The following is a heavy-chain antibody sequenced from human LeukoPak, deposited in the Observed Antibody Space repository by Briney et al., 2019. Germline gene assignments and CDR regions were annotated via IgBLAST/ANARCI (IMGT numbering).Heavy chain of an antibody. CDR2: IYYNGNT. V-gene: IGHV4-59*12. CDR3: ARDYPYYYDSSGYYDAFDI. CDR1: GGSINNYY. Sequence: SETLSLTCSVSGGSINNYYWSWIRQPPGKILEWMGYIYYNGNTDYNPSLKSRVTMSVDTSKNQFSLKLSSVTAADTAVYYCARDYPYYYDSSGYYDAFDIWGQGTMVTVSS. J-gene: IGHJ3*02. D-gene: IGHD3-22*01.